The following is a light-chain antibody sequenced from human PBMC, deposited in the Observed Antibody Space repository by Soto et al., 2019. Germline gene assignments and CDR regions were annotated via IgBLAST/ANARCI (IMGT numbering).Light chain of an antibody. V-gene: IGLV2-14*01. J-gene: IGLJ1*01. CDR2: DVS. CDR1: SSYVGAYNY. CDR3: KSFTTSDTYV. Sequence: QSVLAQPASVSGSPGQSIAISCTGTSSYVGAYNYVSWYLQYPGKAPKLVIFDVSFRPSGVSNRFSGSKSGNTASLTISGLQAEDEADYYCKSFTTSDTYVFGTGTKATVL.